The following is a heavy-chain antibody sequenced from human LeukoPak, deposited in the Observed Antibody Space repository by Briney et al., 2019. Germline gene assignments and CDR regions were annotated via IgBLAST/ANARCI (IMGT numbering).Heavy chain of an antibody. CDR2: VYYTGNT. CDR3: ARGGSGDAFDY. Sequence: PSETLSLTCTVSDGSVNNYYWSWIRQPPGKGLEWIGYVYYTGNTNYSPSLKSRGTISVDTSKNQFSLKLRSVTAADTAVYYCARGGSGDAFDYWGQGTLVIASS. J-gene: IGHJ4*02. D-gene: IGHD2-21*02. CDR1: DGSVNNYY. V-gene: IGHV4-59*02.